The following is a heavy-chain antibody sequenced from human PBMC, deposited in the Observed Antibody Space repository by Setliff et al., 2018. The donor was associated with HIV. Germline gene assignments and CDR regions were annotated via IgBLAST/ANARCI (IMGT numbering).Heavy chain of an antibody. CDR1: GGSFSGY. Sequence: SETLSLTCAIYGGSFSGYWSWIRQSPGKGLEWLGEINHSGNTHYDPSLKSRLTISIDTSKKQFSLKLTSVTAADAAIYYCVASSSWSCRLNYWGQGTLVTVSS. CDR2: INHSGNT. CDR3: VASSSWSCRLNY. D-gene: IGHD2-2*01. V-gene: IGHV4-34*01. J-gene: IGHJ4*02.